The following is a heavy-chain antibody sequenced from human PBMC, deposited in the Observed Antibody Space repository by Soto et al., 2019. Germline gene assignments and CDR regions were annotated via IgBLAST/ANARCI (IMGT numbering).Heavy chain of an antibody. Sequence: EVQLVESGGGLVQPGGSLRLSCAASGFTFSNYWIHWVRQAPGKGLVWVSRINSDGTTTNYADSVKGRFTISRDNARNTVFLQMNSLRADDTAVYFCAKSARGVYGDFDWGQGSLVTFSS. CDR2: INSDGTTT. J-gene: IGHJ4*02. D-gene: IGHD2-21*02. CDR1: GFTFSNYW. CDR3: AKSARGVYGDFD. V-gene: IGHV3-74*02.